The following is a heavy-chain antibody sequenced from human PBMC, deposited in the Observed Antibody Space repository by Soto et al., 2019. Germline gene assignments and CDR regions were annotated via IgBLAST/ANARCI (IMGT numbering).Heavy chain of an antibody. Sequence: EVQLVESGGVVVQPGVSLRLSCAASGFTFDDYTMHWVRQAPGKGLEWVSLISWDGGSTYYADSVKGRFTISRDNSKNSLYLQMNSLRTEDTALYYCAKDRDGSGSYYNDGVYFDYWGQGTLVTVSS. D-gene: IGHD3-10*01. CDR1: GFTFDDYT. J-gene: IGHJ4*02. CDR3: AKDRDGSGSYYNDGVYFDY. CDR2: ISWDGGST. V-gene: IGHV3-43*01.